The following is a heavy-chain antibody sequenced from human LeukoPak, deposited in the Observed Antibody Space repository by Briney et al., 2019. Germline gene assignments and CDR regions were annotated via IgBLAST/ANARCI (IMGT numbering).Heavy chain of an antibody. Sequence: GRSLRLSCVATGFTFTSYAMHWVRQAPGKGLEWVAVISYDGTNKYYGDPVKGRFSISRDNSKNTLYLQMNSLRAEDTAVYYCARDQHAAAGRGTLYYFDDWGQGTLVTVSS. CDR1: GFTFTSYA. D-gene: IGHD6-13*01. V-gene: IGHV3-30*04. J-gene: IGHJ4*02. CDR3: ARDQHAAAGRGTLYYFDD. CDR2: ISYDGTNK.